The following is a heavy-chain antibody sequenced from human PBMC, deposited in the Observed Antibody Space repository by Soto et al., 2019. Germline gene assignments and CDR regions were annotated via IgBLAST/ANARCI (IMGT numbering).Heavy chain of an antibody. CDR3: ATAFFYQGSDSRGYSFDAFDF. J-gene: IGHJ3*01. Sequence: QVQLVQSGAEVKKLGAAVKVSCKASGSTFTSSGMRWVRQAPGQGLEWMGWISAHTGSSEYAQRFQGRVTMTTYRSTSTAYMELRSLRSDATSVYYSATAFFYQGSDSRGYSFDAFDFWGPGTLVIVSS. V-gene: IGHV1-18*01. D-gene: IGHD3-22*01. CDR2: ISAHTGSS. CDR1: GSTFTSSG.